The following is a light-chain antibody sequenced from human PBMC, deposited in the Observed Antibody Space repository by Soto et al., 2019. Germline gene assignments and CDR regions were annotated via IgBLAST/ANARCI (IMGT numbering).Light chain of an antibody. Sequence: DIQMTQSPTSLSASVGDRVTITCRASQGIRNYVAWYQQIPGKAPKLLIYAASTLQSGVPSRFSGSGSGTDFTLTINGRQPEDVATYSSQKDSSVPDFGPGTKVEIK. CDR1: QGIRNY. CDR3: QKDSSVPD. V-gene: IGKV1-27*01. J-gene: IGKJ3*01. CDR2: AAS.